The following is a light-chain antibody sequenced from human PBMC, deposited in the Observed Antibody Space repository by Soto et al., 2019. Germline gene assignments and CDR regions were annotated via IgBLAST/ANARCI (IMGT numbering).Light chain of an antibody. Sequence: DIVMTQSPLSLPVTPGEPASISCRSSQSLLHSNGYNYLDWYLQKPGQSPQLLIYLGSNRASGVPDRFSGSGSGTDCTLKISRVEAEDVGVYYCMQARQTPLPFGGGTKVEIK. CDR2: LGS. CDR3: MQARQTPLP. J-gene: IGKJ4*01. V-gene: IGKV2-28*01. CDR1: QSLLHSNGYNY.